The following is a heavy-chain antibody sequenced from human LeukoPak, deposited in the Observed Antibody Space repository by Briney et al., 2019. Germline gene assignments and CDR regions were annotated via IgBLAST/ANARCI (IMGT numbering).Heavy chain of an antibody. J-gene: IGHJ4*02. Sequence: ASVKVSCKASGGTFSSYAISWVRQAPGQGLEWMGWISAYNGNTNYAQKLQGRVTMTTDTSTSTAYMELRSLRSDDTAVYYCAFDILTGLDYWGQGTLVTVSS. V-gene: IGHV1-18*01. CDR1: GGTFSSYA. CDR2: ISAYNGNT. CDR3: AFDILTGLDY. D-gene: IGHD3-9*01.